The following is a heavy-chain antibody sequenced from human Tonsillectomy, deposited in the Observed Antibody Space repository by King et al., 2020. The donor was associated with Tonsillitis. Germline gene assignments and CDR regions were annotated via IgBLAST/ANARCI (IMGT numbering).Heavy chain of an antibody. CDR1: GGXIXSSSYY. CDR3: ARHPGRRDGNNYVY. D-gene: IGHD5-24*01. V-gene: IGHV4-39*01. CDR2: IYYSGST. Sequence: LQXQESGXXXVXPSXTXXLTCXVSGGXIXSSSYYWXXIRQPPGKGLEWIGSIYYSGSTYYNPSLKSRVTISVDTSKNQFSLKLSSVTAADTAVYYCARHPGRRDGNNYVYWGQGTLVTVSS. J-gene: IGHJ4*02.